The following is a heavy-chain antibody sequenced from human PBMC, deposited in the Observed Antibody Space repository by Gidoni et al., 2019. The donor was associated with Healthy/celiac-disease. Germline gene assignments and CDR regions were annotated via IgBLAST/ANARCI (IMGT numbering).Heavy chain of an antibody. Sequence: EVQLVASGGGLVQPWGSLSLSCAASWFTFSSYWMHWVRQAPGKGLGWVSRINSDGSSTSYADSGKGRFTISRDNDKNTLYLQMNSLRAEDTAVYYCAREDYYDILTADYWGQGTRVTVSS. J-gene: IGHJ4*02. V-gene: IGHV3-74*01. CDR1: WFTFSSYW. CDR3: AREDYYDILTADY. CDR2: INSDGSST. D-gene: IGHD3-9*01.